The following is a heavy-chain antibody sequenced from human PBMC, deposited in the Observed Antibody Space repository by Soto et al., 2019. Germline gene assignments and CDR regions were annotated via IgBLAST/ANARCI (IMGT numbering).Heavy chain of an antibody. D-gene: IGHD6-13*01. CDR3: AKRPLTAAGFDY. CDR1: GFTFSNYA. J-gene: IGHJ4*02. Sequence: EVQLLESGGGLVQPGGSLRLSCAASGFTFSNYAMTWVLQAPGKGLEWVSVITGSGGGTYFVDSVKGRFTISRDNSKNTVYLQMNSLRAEDTAVYYCAKRPLTAAGFDYWGQGTLVIVSS. CDR2: ITGSGGGT. V-gene: IGHV3-23*01.